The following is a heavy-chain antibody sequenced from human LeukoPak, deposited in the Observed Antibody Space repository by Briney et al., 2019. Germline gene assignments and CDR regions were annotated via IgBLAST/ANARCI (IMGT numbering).Heavy chain of an antibody. CDR1: GFTVSSNY. CDR2: ISGSGGST. V-gene: IGHV3-23*01. CDR3: ATIEVLWFGELSHFDY. D-gene: IGHD3-10*01. Sequence: GGSLRLSCAASGFTVSSNYMSWVRQAPGKGLEWVSAISGSGGSTYYADSVKGRFTISRDNSKNTLYLQMNSLRAEDTAVYYCATIEVLWFGELSHFDYWGQGTLVTVSS. J-gene: IGHJ4*02.